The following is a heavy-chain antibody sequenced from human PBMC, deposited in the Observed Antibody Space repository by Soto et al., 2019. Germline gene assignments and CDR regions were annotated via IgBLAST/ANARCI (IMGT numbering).Heavy chain of an antibody. J-gene: IGHJ3*02. Sequence: ASVKVSCKASGYTFTSYAMHWVRQAPGQRLEWMGWINAGNGNTKYSQKFQGRVTITRDTSASTAYMELSSLRSEDTAVYYCARAEYCSSTSCYVAFDIWGQGTMVTVSS. D-gene: IGHD2-2*01. CDR1: GYTFTSYA. CDR2: INAGNGNT. V-gene: IGHV1-3*01. CDR3: ARAEYCSSTSCYVAFDI.